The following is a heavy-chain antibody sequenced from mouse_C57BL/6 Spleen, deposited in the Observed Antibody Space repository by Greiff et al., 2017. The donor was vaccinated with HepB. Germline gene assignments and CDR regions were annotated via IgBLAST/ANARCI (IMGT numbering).Heavy chain of an antibody. J-gene: IGHJ4*01. Sequence: QVHVKQSGPGLVQPSQSLSITCTVSGFSLTSYGVHWVRQSPGKGLEWLGVIWSGGSTDYNAAFISRLSISKDNSKSQVFFKMNSLQADDTAIYYCARKRTTVVEDYAMDYWGQGTSVTVSS. CDR1: GFSLTSYG. D-gene: IGHD1-1*01. CDR3: ARKRTTVVEDYAMDY. CDR2: IWSGGST. V-gene: IGHV2-2*01.